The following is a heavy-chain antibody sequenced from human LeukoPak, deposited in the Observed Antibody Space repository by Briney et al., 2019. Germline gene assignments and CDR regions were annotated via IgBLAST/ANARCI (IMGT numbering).Heavy chain of an antibody. Sequence: SETLSLTCAVYGGSFSGYYWSWIRQPPGKGPEWIGEINHSGSTNYNPSLKSRVTISLDTSKNQFSLKLSSVTAADTAVYYCARHYGPWGQGTLVTVSS. CDR1: GGSFSGYY. CDR2: INHSGST. J-gene: IGHJ5*02. CDR3: ARHYGP. V-gene: IGHV4-34*01. D-gene: IGHD3-16*01.